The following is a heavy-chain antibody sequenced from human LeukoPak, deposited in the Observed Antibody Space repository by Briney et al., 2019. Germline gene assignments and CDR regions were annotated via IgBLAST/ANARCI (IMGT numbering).Heavy chain of an antibody. V-gene: IGHV3-48*01. CDR1: GFTFSSYS. Sequence: GGSLRLSCAASGFTFSSYSMNWVRQAPGKGLEWVSYISSSSVIDYADSVKGRFTISRDNAKKSLYLQMSSLRAEDTAFYYCARARGYSYGYSDYWGQGTLVTVSP. CDR3: ARARGYSYGYSDY. J-gene: IGHJ4*02. CDR2: ISSSSVI. D-gene: IGHD5-18*01.